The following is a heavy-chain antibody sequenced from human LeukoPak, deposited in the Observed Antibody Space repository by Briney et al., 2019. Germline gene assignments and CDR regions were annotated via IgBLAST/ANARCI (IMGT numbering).Heavy chain of an antibody. J-gene: IGHJ4*02. V-gene: IGHV4-39*07. CDR1: GGSISSSSYC. Sequence: PSEPLSLTCTVSGGSISSSSYCWGWIRQPPGKGLEWIGSIYYSGSTYYNPSLKSRVTISVDTSKNQFSLKLSSVTAADTAVYYCASTSPVRGYSYGTLTLRYWGQGTLVTVSS. CDR2: IYYSGST. CDR3: ASTSPVRGYSYGTLTLRY. D-gene: IGHD5-18*01.